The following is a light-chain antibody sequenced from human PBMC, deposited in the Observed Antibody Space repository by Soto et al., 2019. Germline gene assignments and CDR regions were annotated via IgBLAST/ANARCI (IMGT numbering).Light chain of an antibody. V-gene: IGKV1-5*03. J-gene: IGKJ5*01. CDR3: QQYNTSAT. Sequence: DIQMTQSPSTLSASVGDRVTITCRASQSISVWLAWYQQKAGKAPNLLIYKASRLESGVPSRFSGSGSGSEFNFTITGLQPDDFATYFCQQYNTSATFGQGTRLDIK. CDR2: KAS. CDR1: QSISVW.